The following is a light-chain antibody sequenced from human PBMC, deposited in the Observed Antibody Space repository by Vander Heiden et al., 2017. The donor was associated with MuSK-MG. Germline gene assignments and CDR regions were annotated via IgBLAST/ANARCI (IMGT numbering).Light chain of an antibody. CDR3: QQEGSLPTT. CDR2: GAS. J-gene: IGKJ2*01. Sequence: EIVLTQSPGPLSLSPGERTTLSCRASQSVRSNFLAWYQQKPGQAPRLLIYGASSRASGIPDRFSGSGSGTEFTLTISRLEPEDFAVYYCQQEGSLPTTFGQGTKMXIK. CDR1: QSVRSNF. V-gene: IGKV3-20*01.